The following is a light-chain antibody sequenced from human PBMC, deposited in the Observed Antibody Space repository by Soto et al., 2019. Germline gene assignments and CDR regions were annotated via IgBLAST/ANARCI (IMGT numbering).Light chain of an antibody. J-gene: IGLJ1*01. CDR1: SNDIGSYNL. CDR2: EVN. Sequence: QSALTQPASVSGSPGQSITMSCTGTSNDIGSYNLVSWYQQHPGKAPKLMIYEVNKRPSGVSNRFSVSRSGYTASLTISGLQADDEADYYCCSFAHSSDYVFGSGTKLNVL. V-gene: IGLV2-23*02. CDR3: CSFAHSSDYV.